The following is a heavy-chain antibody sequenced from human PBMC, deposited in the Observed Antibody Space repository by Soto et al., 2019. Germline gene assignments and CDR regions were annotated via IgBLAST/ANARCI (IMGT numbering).Heavy chain of an antibody. D-gene: IGHD2-15*01. J-gene: IGHJ6*02. CDR2: IRSKANSYAT. CDR3: TRHDWLLAYGMDV. Sequence: GGSPRLSCAASGFTFSGSAMHWVRQASGKGLEWVGRIRSKANSYATAYAASVKGRFTISRDDSKNTAYLQMNSLKTEDTAVYYCTRHDWLLAYGMDVWGQGTTVTVSS. V-gene: IGHV3-73*01. CDR1: GFTFSGSA.